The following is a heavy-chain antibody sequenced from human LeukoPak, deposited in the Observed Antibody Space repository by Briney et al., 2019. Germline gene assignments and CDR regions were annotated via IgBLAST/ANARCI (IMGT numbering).Heavy chain of an antibody. CDR3: ARDNSYGYFYFDF. J-gene: IGHJ4*02. D-gene: IGHD5-18*01. CDR1: GDSVSSGSAA. CDR2: TYYRSKWYN. Sequence: NLSQTLSLPCAISGDSVSSGSAAWNWIRQSPSRGLEWLGRTYYRSKWYNDYAVSVKSRITNNPDTSKNQFSLQLNSMTPEDTALYYCARDNSYGYFYFDFWGQGTLVTVSS. V-gene: IGHV6-1*01.